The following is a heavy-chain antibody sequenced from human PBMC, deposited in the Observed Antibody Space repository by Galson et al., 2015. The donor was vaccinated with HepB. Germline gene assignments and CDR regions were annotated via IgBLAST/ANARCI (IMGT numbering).Heavy chain of an antibody. J-gene: IGHJ4*02. CDR2: ISDSGDNT. D-gene: IGHD6-13*01. CDR3: AKDLSQLAAGRRIFDY. CDR1: GFTFSNYA. V-gene: IGHV3-23*01. Sequence: SLRLSCAASGFTFSNYAMTWVRQAPGKGLEWVSGISDSGDNTYYADSVKGRFTLSRDNSKNTLYLQMSSLRAEDTAVYYCAKDLSQLAAGRRIFDYWGQGTLVTVSS.